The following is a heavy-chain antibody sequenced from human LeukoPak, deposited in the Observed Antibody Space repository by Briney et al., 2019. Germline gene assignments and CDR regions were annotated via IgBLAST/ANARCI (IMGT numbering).Heavy chain of an antibody. J-gene: IGHJ4*02. CDR1: GFTLTNAW. D-gene: IGHD4/OR15-4a*01. CDR2: INSKTYGGTT. V-gene: IGHV3-15*01. Sequence: GGSLRLSCEASGFTLTNAWMSWVRQAPGKGLEWVGRINSKTYGGTTYYAAPVKARFTISRDDSRNTQYLQMNGLKTADTAVYYCTTGSGAMTIGHWGQGTLVTVSS. CDR3: TTGSGAMTIGH.